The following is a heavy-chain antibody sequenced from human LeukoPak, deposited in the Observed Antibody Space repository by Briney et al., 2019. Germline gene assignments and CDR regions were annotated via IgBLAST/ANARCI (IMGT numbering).Heavy chain of an antibody. Sequence: GRSLRLSCAASGFTFSNYGMHWVRQVPGKGLEWVAAIWFDGIRKYYADSVKGRLTISRDNCKNTLYLQMNSLRAEDTAVYYCARDLEDSSPFGAFDMWGQGTMVTVSS. V-gene: IGHV3-33*01. CDR3: ARDLEDSSPFGAFDM. D-gene: IGHD3-22*01. CDR2: IWFDGIRK. J-gene: IGHJ3*02. CDR1: GFTFSNYG.